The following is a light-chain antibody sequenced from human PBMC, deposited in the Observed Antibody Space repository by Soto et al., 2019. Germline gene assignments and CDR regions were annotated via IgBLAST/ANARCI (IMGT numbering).Light chain of an antibody. J-gene: IGLJ2*01. CDR3: QTWGTGIHVV. V-gene: IGLV4-69*01. CDR1: SAHSSYA. CDR2: LDSDGSH. Sequence: QAVVTQSPSASASLGASVKLTCTLSSAHSSYAIAWHQQQPEKGPRYLMKLDSDGSHTKGDAIPDRFSGSSSGAERYLTISRLQSEDEADYCCQTWGTGIHVVFGGGTKLTVL.